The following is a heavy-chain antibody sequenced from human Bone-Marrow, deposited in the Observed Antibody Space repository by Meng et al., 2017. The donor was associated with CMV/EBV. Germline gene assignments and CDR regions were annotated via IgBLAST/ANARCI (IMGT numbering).Heavy chain of an antibody. V-gene: IGHV4-39*07. D-gene: IGHD2-2*02. CDR3: ARDRLYCSSSSCYII. CDR1: GGSISSSTYH. J-gene: IGHJ4*02. Sequence: SETLSLTCTVSGGSISSSTYHWGWIRQPPGKGLEWIGSIHNSGTTYYNPSLKSRVTISVGPSKNQFSLKMSSVSAADTAVYYCARDRLYCSSSSCYIIWGQGTLVTVSS. CDR2: IHNSGTT.